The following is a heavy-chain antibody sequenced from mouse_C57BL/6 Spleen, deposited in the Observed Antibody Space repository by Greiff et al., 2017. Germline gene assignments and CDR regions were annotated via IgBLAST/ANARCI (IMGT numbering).Heavy chain of an antibody. CDR2: INPSNGGT. Sequence: VQLQESGTELVKPGASVKLSCKASGYTFTSYWMHWVKQRPGQGLEWIGNINPSNGGTNYNEKFKSKATLTVDKSSSTAYMQLSSLTSEDSAVYYCARSDYDYVGFAYWGQGTLVTVSA. D-gene: IGHD2-4*01. CDR1: GYTFTSYW. CDR3: ARSDYDYVGFAY. V-gene: IGHV1-53*01. J-gene: IGHJ3*01.